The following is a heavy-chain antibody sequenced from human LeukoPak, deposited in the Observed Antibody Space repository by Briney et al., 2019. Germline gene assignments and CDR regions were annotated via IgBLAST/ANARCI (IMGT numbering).Heavy chain of an antibody. CDR1: GGSFSGYY. CDR2: INHSGST. Sequence: SETLSLTCAVYGGSFSGYYWSWIRQPPGKGLEWIGEINHSGSTNYNPSLKSRVTISVDTSKNQFSLKLGSVTAADTAVYYCARSSRVLTAMPGGWFDPWGQGTLVTVSS. V-gene: IGHV4-34*01. CDR3: ARSSRVLTAMPGGWFDP. J-gene: IGHJ5*02. D-gene: IGHD2-21*02.